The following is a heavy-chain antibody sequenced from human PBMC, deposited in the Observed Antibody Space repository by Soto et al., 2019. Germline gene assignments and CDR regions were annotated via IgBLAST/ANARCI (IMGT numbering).Heavy chain of an antibody. Sequence: GGSLRLSCAACGFTFNSYAMNWVPHAPGKGLEWVSAISGIGGTTYYADSVKGRVTLSRDNSTNTLYLQMDSLRADPTAVSYCAKAPVRAYYFGYWGLGTLVTVSS. J-gene: IGHJ4*02. CDR2: ISGIGGTT. CDR1: GFTFNSYA. CDR3: AKAPVRAYYFGY. V-gene: IGHV3-23*01. D-gene: IGHD2-21*01.